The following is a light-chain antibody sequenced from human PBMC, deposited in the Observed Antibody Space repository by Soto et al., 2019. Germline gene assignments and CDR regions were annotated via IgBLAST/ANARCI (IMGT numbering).Light chain of an antibody. J-gene: IGKJ5*01. V-gene: IGKV3-11*01. CDR1: QSVSSY. CDR3: QQRNYWQVT. CDR2: DVS. Sequence: EVVLTQSPVTLSLSPGERATLSCRASQSVSSYLAWYQQKPGQAPRLLIYDVSNRTTGIPARFSGSGSGTDFTLTISSLEPEDCDVYYCQQRNYWQVTFGQGTRLEMK.